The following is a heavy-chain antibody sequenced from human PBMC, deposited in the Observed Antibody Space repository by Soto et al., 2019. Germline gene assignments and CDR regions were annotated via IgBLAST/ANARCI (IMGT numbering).Heavy chain of an antibody. V-gene: IGHV3-74*01. Sequence: LRLSCAASGLVVNRNYMSWVRQAPGKGLVWVSRIYFDGTTTNYADSVKGRLTVSRDNAKNTVYLHVNTLGDEDTAVYYCARGGAMGVDYWGQGTLVTVSS. J-gene: IGHJ4*02. CDR2: IYFDGTTT. CDR1: GLVVNRNY. D-gene: IGHD1-26*01. CDR3: ARGGAMGVDY.